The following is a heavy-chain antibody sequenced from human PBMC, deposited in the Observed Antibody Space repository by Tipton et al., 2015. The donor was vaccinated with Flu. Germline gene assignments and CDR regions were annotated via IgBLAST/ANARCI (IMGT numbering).Heavy chain of an antibody. D-gene: IGHD4-11*01. Sequence: TLSLTCTVSGVSLSNPSYYWGWVRQPPGKGLEWIGSFIYSGRTYHNPSLKSRVTISIDTSKNQFSLNMRSVTAADMAVYYCARRDYSNYVSDPKSWFDPWGQGTLVAVSS. CDR1: GVSLSNPSYY. J-gene: IGHJ5*02. CDR2: FIYSGRT. CDR3: ARRDYSNYVSDPKSWFDP. V-gene: IGHV4-39*07.